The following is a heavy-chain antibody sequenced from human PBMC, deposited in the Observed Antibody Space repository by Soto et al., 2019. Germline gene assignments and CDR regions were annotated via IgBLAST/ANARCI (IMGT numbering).Heavy chain of an antibody. V-gene: IGHV4-31*03. Sequence: QVQLQESGPGLVKPSQTLSLTCTVSGGSISSGGYYWSWIRQHPGKGLEWIGYIYYSGSTYYNPSLKSRVTISVDTSKNQFSLKLSSVTAADTAVYYCARVSGLWFGELFKGFDYWGQGTLVTVSS. CDR3: ARVSGLWFGELFKGFDY. J-gene: IGHJ4*02. CDR2: IYYSGST. CDR1: GGSISSGGYY. D-gene: IGHD3-10*01.